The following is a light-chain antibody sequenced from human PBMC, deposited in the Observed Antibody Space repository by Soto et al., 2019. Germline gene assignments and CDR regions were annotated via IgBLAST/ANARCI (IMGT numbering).Light chain of an antibody. CDR3: QQRLNWPPG. CDR1: QSVTNY. Sequence: EIVMTQSPATLSVSPGERATLSCRASQSVTNYIAWYQQRPGQAPRLLIYDASSRASGVPARFSGSGSGTDFTLTISDLEPADFGLYYCQQRLNWPPGFGQGTKVDIK. CDR2: DAS. J-gene: IGKJ1*01. V-gene: IGKV3-11*01.